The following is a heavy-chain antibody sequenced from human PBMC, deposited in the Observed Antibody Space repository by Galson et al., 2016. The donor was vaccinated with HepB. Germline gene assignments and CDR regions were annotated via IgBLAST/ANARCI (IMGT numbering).Heavy chain of an antibody. D-gene: IGHD6-19*01. CDR2: IYSGGTT. J-gene: IGHJ4*02. CDR1: GFTVSSNY. V-gene: IGHV3-53*01. CDR3: ARESTIAEAGT. Sequence: SLRLSCAASGFTVSSNYMSWVRQAPGKGLEWVSVIYSGGTTYYADSVKGRFTISRDIAKNSLYLQMNSLRAEDTAVYYCARESTIAEAGTWGQGTLVTVSS.